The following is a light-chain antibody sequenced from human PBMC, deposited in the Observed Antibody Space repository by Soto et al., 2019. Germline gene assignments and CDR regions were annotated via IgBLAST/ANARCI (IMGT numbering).Light chain of an antibody. V-gene: IGKV1-39*01. Sequence: DIQRTQSPSFLSASVGDRVTITFRASQAISNYLNWYQQKPGKDPNLLIFGAKTLQSGVQSRFSGSGYGTDFTLTITTMQPEDVGIYYCKQCHATPLNFGHGTRREIK. CDR2: GAK. CDR3: KQCHATPLN. CDR1: QAISNY. J-gene: IGKJ5*01.